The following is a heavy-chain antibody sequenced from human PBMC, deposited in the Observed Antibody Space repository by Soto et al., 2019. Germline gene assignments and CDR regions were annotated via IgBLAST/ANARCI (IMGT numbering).Heavy chain of an antibody. D-gene: IGHD3-10*01. CDR2: ISAYNGNT. Sequence: ASVKVSCKASGYTFTSYGISWVRQAPGQGLEWMGWISAYNGNTSYAQKLQGRVTMTTDTSTSTAYMELRSLGSDDTAVYYCAREKKAYYGSGSYGIFDYWGQGTLVTVSS. CDR1: GYTFTSYG. J-gene: IGHJ4*02. CDR3: AREKKAYYGSGSYGIFDY. V-gene: IGHV1-18*01.